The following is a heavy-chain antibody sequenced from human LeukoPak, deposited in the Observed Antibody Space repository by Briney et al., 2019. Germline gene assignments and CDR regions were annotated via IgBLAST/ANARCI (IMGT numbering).Heavy chain of an antibody. CDR3: ARSAGLWFGVGPEHNWFDP. V-gene: IGHV4-30-2*01. CDR2: IYHSGST. J-gene: IGHJ5*02. D-gene: IGHD3-10*01. CDR1: GGSISSGGYS. Sequence: SQTLSLTCAVSGGSISSGGYSWSWIRQPPGKGLERIGYIYHSGSTYYNPSLKSRVTISVDRSKNQFSLKLSSVTAADTAVYYCARSAGLWFGVGPEHNWFDPWGQGTLVTVSS.